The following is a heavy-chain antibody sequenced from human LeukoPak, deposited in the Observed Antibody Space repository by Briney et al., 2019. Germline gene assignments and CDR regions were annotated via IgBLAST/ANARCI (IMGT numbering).Heavy chain of an antibody. D-gene: IGHD3-3*01. Sequence: GGSLRLSCAASGLTFSSHWMHWVRQAPGKGLVWVSRITNDGSSTTYADSVKGRFTISRDNAKNMLYLQVNSLRAEDTAVYYCARGFSLHDFWGFDYWGQGTLVTVSS. V-gene: IGHV3-74*01. CDR1: GLTFSSHW. J-gene: IGHJ4*02. CDR2: ITNDGSST. CDR3: ARGFSLHDFWGFDY.